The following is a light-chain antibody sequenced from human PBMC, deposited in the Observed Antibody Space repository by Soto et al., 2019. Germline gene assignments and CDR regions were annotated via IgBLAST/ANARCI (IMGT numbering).Light chain of an antibody. CDR3: QHYDNLPT. Sequence: GDRVTITCQASQDIIDYLNWYQQKPGKAPKLLIYDASNLETGVPSRFSGSGSGTDFTFTISSLQPEDIATYYCQHYDNLPTFGGGTKVEIK. CDR1: QDIIDY. CDR2: DAS. J-gene: IGKJ4*01. V-gene: IGKV1-33*01.